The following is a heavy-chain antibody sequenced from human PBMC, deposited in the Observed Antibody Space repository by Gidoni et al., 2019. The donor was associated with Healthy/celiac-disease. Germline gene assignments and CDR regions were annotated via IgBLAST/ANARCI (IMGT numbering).Heavy chain of an antibody. Sequence: QVQLVESGGGLVKPGGSMRRSCAASGFTFSDCYSSWSRQAPGKGLEWVSYISSSGSPKYYSDSVKGRFTISRDNAKNSLYLQMNSLRAEDTAVYYCARGSGRWLQFPLDYWGQGTLVTVSS. CDR1: GFTFSDCY. D-gene: IGHD3-10*01. V-gene: IGHV3-11*01. CDR2: ISSSGSPK. CDR3: ARGSGRWLQFPLDY. J-gene: IGHJ4*02.